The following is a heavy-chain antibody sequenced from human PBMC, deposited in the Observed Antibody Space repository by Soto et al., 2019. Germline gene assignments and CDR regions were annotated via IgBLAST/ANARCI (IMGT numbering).Heavy chain of an antibody. CDR2: INAGNGNT. CDR1: GYTFTSYA. D-gene: IGHD1-26*01. V-gene: IGHV1-3*01. Sequence: ASVKVSCKASGYTFTSYAMHWVRQAPGQRLEWMGWINAGNGNTKYSQKLQGRVTITRDTSASTAYMELSSLRSEDTAVYYCARDLVGATSWFDPWGQGTLVTVSS. J-gene: IGHJ5*02. CDR3: ARDLVGATSWFDP.